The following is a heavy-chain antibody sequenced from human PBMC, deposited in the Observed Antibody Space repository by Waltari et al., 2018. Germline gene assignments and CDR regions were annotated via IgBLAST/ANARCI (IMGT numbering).Heavy chain of an antibody. J-gene: IGHJ4*02. V-gene: IGHV3-21*01. CDR2: ISSSGRYV. D-gene: IGHD4-17*01. CDR3: ARGMTSVTRGDYFDY. Sequence: EVRLVESGGGLVRPGWSLNLSCAASEFLFSHSGLNWVRQAPGKGLEWVSSISSSGRYVYYADSVKGRLTISRDDSKNSLYLQMNSLRAEDAAVYYCARGMTSVTRGDYFDYWGQGTLVTVSS. CDR1: EFLFSHSG.